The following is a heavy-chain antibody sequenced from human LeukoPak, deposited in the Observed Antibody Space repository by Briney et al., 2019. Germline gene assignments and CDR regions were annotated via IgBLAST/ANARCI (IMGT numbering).Heavy chain of an antibody. CDR2: IIPILGIA. J-gene: IGHJ6*02. CDR1: GGTFSSYA. D-gene: IGHD3-22*01. CDR3: ARVMLDYYDSSGYYPSYHYYGMDV. V-gene: IGHV1-69*04. Sequence: ASVKVSCKASGGTFSSYAISWVRQAPGQGLEWMGRIIPILGIANYAQKFQGRVTITADKSTSTAYMELSSLRSEDTAVYYCARVMLDYYDSSGYYPSYHYYGMDVWGQGTTVTVSS.